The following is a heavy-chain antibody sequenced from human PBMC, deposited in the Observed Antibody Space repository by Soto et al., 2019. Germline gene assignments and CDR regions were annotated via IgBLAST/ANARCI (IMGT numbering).Heavy chain of an antibody. D-gene: IGHD2-2*01. CDR1: GGTFSSYA. Sequence: GASVKVSGKGSGGTFSSYAISWVRHAPGQGLEWMGGIIPIFGTANYAQKFQGRVTITADESTSTAYMELSSLRSEDTAVYYCARGEGDYCSSTSCYPGAGYYYYGMDVWGQGTTVTVSS. CDR2: IIPIFGTA. CDR3: ARGEGDYCSSTSCYPGAGYYYYGMDV. V-gene: IGHV1-69*13. J-gene: IGHJ6*02.